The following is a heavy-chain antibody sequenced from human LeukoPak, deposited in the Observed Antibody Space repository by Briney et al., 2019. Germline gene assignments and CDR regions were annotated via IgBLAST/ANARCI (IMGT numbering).Heavy chain of an antibody. J-gene: IGHJ3*02. Sequence: PGGSLRLSCAASGFTFSSYAMRWVRQAPGKGLEWVAVISYDGSNKYYADSVKGRFTISRDNSKNTLHLQMNSLRAEDTAVYYCANYPQVVEIAFDIWGQGTMVTVSS. CDR2: ISYDGSNK. V-gene: IGHV3-30-3*01. CDR3: ANYPQVVEIAFDI. D-gene: IGHD1-26*01. CDR1: GFTFSSYA.